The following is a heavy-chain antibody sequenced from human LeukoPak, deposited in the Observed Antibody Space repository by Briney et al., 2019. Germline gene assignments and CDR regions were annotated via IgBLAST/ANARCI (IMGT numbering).Heavy chain of an antibody. CDR3: ASPKSDYGDYFDY. Sequence: ASVKVSCKASGGTFSSYAISWVRQAPGQGLEWMGRIIPILGIANYAQKFQGRVMITADKSTSTAYMELSSLRSEDTAVYYCASPKSDYGDYFDYWGQGTLVTVSS. J-gene: IGHJ4*02. D-gene: IGHD4-17*01. V-gene: IGHV1-69*04. CDR1: GGTFSSYA. CDR2: IIPILGIA.